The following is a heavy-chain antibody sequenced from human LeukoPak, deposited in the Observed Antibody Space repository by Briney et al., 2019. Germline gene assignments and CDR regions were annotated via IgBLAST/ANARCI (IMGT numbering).Heavy chain of an antibody. CDR2: IYSSGST. CDR1: GFTVSSNY. CDR3: ARGLIPASGWFDP. V-gene: IGHV3-53*01. D-gene: IGHD2-2*01. Sequence: GGSLRLSCAASGFTVSSNYMSWVRQAPGKGLEWVSVIYSSGSTCYADSVKGRFTISRDNSKNTLYLQMNSLRAEDTAVYYCARGLIPASGWFDPWGQGTLVTVSS. J-gene: IGHJ5*02.